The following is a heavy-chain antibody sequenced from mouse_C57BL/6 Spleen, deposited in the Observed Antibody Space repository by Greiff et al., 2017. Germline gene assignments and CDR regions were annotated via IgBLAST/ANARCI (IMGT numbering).Heavy chain of an antibody. V-gene: IGHV1-52*01. J-gene: IGHJ3*01. CDR2: IDPSDSET. CDR1: GYTFTSYW. Sequence: QVQLQQPGAELVRPGSSVKLSCKASGYTFTSYWMHWVKQRPIQGLEWIGNIDPSDSETHYNQKFKDKATLTVEKSSSTAYMQLSSLTSEDSAVYYCARGEEFTTVGRFAYWGQGTLVTVSA. D-gene: IGHD1-1*01. CDR3: ARGEEFTTVGRFAY.